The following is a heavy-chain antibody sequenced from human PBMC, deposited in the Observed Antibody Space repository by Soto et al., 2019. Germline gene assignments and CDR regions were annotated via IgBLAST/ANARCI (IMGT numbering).Heavy chain of an antibody. V-gene: IGHV4-30-4*01. J-gene: IGHJ5*02. CDR1: GGSISRGDYY. CDR3: ARDRSSTSCPLFDP. D-gene: IGHD2-2*01. CDR2: IYYSGST. Sequence: SETLSLTCTVSGGSISRGDYYWCWIRQPPGKGLERIGYIYYSGSTYYNPSLKSRVTISVDTSKNQFSLKLSSVTAADTAVYYCARDRSSTSCPLFDPWGQGTLVTVSS.